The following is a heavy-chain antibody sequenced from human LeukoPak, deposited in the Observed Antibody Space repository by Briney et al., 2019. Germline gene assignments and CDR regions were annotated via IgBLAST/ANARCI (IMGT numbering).Heavy chain of an antibody. V-gene: IGHV5-51*01. D-gene: IGHD2-2*01. CDR3: AIGGDSTTSCYRCFSY. J-gene: IGHJ4*02. CDR2: TYPDDSDT. CDR1: GYSFKNYW. Sequence: PGESLKISCEGSGYSFKNYWIGWVRQMPGKGLEWMGITYPDDSDTRYSPSFQGQVTISADKSIGTAYLQWSSLKASDTAMYYCAIGGDSTTSCYRCFSYWGQGTLVTVSS.